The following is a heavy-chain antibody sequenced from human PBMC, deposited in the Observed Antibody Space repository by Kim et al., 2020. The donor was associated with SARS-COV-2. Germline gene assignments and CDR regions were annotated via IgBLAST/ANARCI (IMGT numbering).Heavy chain of an antibody. Sequence: GGSLRLSCAASGFTFSSYAMSWVRQAPGKGLEWVSTISADSGKSYYADSVKGRFTISRDNSKSTLYLQMDSLRADDTAVDLCAKITGIFSTGSVYWGQGT. CDR1: GFTFSSYA. D-gene: IGHD3-10*01. CDR3: AKITGIFSTGSVY. CDR2: ISADSGKS. J-gene: IGHJ4*02. V-gene: IGHV3-23*01.